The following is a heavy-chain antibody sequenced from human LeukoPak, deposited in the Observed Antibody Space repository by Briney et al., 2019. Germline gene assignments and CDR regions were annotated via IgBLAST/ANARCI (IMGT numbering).Heavy chain of an antibody. CDR2: ISGSGDST. D-gene: IGHD6-25*01. CDR1: GFTFSSYA. CDR3: ARSIAAAVCDY. J-gene: IGHJ4*02. Sequence: GGSLRLSCAASGFTFSSYAMSWVRQAPGKGLEWVSAISGSGDSTYYADSVKGRFTISRDNAKNSLYLQMNSLGAEDTAVYYCARSIAAAVCDYWGQGTLVTVSS. V-gene: IGHV3-23*01.